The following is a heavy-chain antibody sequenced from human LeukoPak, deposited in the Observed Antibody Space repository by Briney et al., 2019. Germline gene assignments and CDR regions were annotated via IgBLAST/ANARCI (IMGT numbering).Heavy chain of an antibody. J-gene: IGHJ3*02. CDR1: GGSISSYY. Sequence: PSETLSLTCTVSGGSISSYYWSWIRQPAGKGLEWIGRIYTSGSTYYNPSLKSRVTISVDTSKNQFSLKLSSVTAADTAVYYCARVERLVWSNAFDIWGQGTMVTVSS. CDR2: IYTSGST. V-gene: IGHV4-4*07. D-gene: IGHD2-21*01. CDR3: ARVERLVWSNAFDI.